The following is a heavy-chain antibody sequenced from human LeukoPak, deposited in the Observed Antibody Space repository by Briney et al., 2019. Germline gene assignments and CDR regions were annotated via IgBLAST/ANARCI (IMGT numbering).Heavy chain of an antibody. V-gene: IGHV4-39*01. CDR3: AGATLSSGWYYDY. J-gene: IGHJ4*02. Sequence: SETLSLTCTVSGGSISSSSYYWGWIRQPPGKGLEWIGSIYYSGSTYYNPSLKSRVTISVDTSKNQFSLKLSSVTAADTAVYYCAGATLSSGWYYDYWGQGTLVTVSS. D-gene: IGHD6-19*01. CDR1: GGSISSSSYY. CDR2: IYYSGST.